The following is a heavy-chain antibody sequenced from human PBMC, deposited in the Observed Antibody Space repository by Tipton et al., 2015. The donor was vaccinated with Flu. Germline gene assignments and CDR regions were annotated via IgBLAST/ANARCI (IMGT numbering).Heavy chain of an antibody. Sequence: TLSLTCTVSGGSISSSSYYWGWIRQPPGKGLEWIRSIYHSGSTYYNPSLKSRVTISVDTSKNQFSLKLSSVTAADTAVYYCAREWTSLSVNWFDPWGQGTLVTVSS. CDR3: AREWTSLSVNWFDP. CDR2: IYHSGST. D-gene: IGHD3/OR15-3a*01. V-gene: IGHV4-39*07. CDR1: GGSISSSSYY. J-gene: IGHJ5*02.